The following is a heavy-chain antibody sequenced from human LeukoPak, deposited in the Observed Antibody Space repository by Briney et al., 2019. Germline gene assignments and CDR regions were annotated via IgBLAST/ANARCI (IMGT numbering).Heavy chain of an antibody. CDR2: MSNGGSNK. CDR1: GFTFSSYG. D-gene: IGHD6-13*01. CDR3: VKSGKAAAGQRGYFDY. V-gene: IGHV3-30*18. J-gene: IGHJ4*02. Sequence: GGSLRLSCAASGFTFSSYGMHWVRQAPGKGLEWVAVMSNGGSNKYYADSVKGRFTVSRDNSKNTLYLQMNSLRAEDTATYYCVKSGKAAAGQRGYFDYWGQGTLVTVSS.